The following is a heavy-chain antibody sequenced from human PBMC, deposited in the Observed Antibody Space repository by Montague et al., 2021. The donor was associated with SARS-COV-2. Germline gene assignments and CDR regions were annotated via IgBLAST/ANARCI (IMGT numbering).Heavy chain of an antibody. CDR2: ISVDVGST. CDR3: AKKGGTTTDFDY. D-gene: IGHD1-1*01. V-gene: IGHV3-43*02. CDR1: GFSFDDFA. J-gene: IGHJ4*02. Sequence: SLRLSCAASGFSFDDFAMHLVRQAPGKGLEWVSLISVDVGSTYYXDSXKGRFTISRDNSKYSLYLQMNSLRTEDAALYYCAKKGGTTTDFDYWGQGTLVTVSS.